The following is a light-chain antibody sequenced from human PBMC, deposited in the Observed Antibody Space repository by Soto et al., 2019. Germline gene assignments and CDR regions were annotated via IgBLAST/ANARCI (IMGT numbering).Light chain of an antibody. CDR1: QSVSSF. Sequence: EIVLTQSPATLSLSPAQRATLSCRASQSVSSFLAWYQQKPGQAPRLLIYDASNRATGIPARFSGSGSGTDFTLTISSLEPQDFAVYYCQQRDGFTFGPGTKVDIK. CDR3: QQRDGFT. J-gene: IGKJ3*01. V-gene: IGKV3-11*01. CDR2: DAS.